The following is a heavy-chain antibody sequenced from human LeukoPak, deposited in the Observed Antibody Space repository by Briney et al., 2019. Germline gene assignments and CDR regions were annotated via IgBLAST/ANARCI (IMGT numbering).Heavy chain of an antibody. CDR3: ARRLWFGELWPSEYFQH. J-gene: IGHJ1*01. CDR1: GATFSSYA. D-gene: IGHD3-10*01. CDR2: IIPILGIA. V-gene: IGHV1-69*04. Sequence: GASVKVSCKASGATFSSYAISWGRQAPGQGLEWRGRIIPILGIANYAQKFQGRVTITADKSTSTAYMELSSLRSEDTAVYYCARRLWFGELWPSEYFQHWGQGTLVTVSS.